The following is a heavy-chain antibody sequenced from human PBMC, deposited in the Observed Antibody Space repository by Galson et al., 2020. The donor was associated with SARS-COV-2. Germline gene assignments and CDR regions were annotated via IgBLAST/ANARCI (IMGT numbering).Heavy chain of an antibody. V-gene: IGHV3-21*01. CDR2: ISTSSSYT. CDR3: ARDEGIRGYNYGRLYYGMDV. D-gene: IGHD5-18*01. J-gene: IGHJ6*02. CDR1: GLPFSTYS. Sequence: NSGGSLRLSCAASGLPFSTYSTNWVRLAPGKGLEWVSSISTSSSYTYYVDSVKGRFSISRDNPRNSLYLQMNSLRAEDTAVYYCARDEGIRGYNYGRLYYGMDVWGQGTTVTVSS.